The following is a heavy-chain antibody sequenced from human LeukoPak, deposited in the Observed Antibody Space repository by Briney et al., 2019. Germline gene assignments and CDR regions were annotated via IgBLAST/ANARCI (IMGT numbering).Heavy chain of an antibody. J-gene: IGHJ4*02. CDR3: AKDLNGYFDY. V-gene: IGHV3-30*02. Sequence: GGSLRLSCAASGFTFSTYGMHWVRQAPGKGLEWVAFIRYDGSNINYADSVKGRVTISRDNSKNTLYPQMNSLRDEDAAMYYCAKDLNGYFDYWGQGTLVTVSS. CDR1: GFTFSTYG. CDR2: IRYDGSNI.